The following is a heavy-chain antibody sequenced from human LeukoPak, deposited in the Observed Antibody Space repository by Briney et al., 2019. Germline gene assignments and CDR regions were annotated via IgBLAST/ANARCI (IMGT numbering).Heavy chain of an antibody. CDR1: GFTFSNYG. D-gene: IGHD1-1*01. V-gene: IGHV3-30*18. Sequence: GGSLRLSCAASGFTFSNYGVDWVRQAPGKGLEWVAVISYDGSNKYYGVSVKGRFTISRDNSKNTLYLQMNSLRAEDTAVYYCAKTSEGDNNSFDIWGPGTMVTVSS. J-gene: IGHJ3*02. CDR2: ISYDGSNK. CDR3: AKTSEGDNNSFDI.